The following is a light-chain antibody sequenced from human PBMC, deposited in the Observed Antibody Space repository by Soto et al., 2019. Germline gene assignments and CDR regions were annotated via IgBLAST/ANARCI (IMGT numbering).Light chain of an antibody. CDR2: DIS. CDR3: SSYTSSSTRVL. CDR1: SSDVGGYNY. J-gene: IGLJ2*01. V-gene: IGLV2-14*01. Sequence: QSALTQPASVSGSPGQSITISCTGTSSDVGGYNYVSWYQQHPGKAPKLMIYDISNRPSGVPNRFSGSKSGNTASLTISGLQAEDEADYYCSSYTSSSTRVLFGGGTKVTVL.